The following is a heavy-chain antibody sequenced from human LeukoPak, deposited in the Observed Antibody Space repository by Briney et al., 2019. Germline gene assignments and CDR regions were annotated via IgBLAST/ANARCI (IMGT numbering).Heavy chain of an antibody. V-gene: IGHV4-61*01. Sequence: SDTLALTCTVSGGSVSSGSYYGSWIRQPPGKGLEWIGYIYYSGSTNYNPSLKSRVTISVETSKNQFSLKLSSVTAADTAVYYCARGGGGYSGYGSDFDYWGQGTLVTVSS. CDR2: IYYSGST. CDR3: ARGGGGYSGYGSDFDY. J-gene: IGHJ4*02. CDR1: GGSVSSGSYY. D-gene: IGHD5-12*01.